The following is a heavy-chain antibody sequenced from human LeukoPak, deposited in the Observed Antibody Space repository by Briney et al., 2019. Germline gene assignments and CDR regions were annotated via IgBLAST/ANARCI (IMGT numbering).Heavy chain of an antibody. Sequence: GGSLRLSCAASGFTFSSYGMHWVRQAPGKGLEWVAFIRYDGSNKYYADSVKGRFTISRDNSKNTLYLQMNSLRAEDTAVYSCAKDLDHDYDDYGLDYWSQGTLVTVSS. CDR1: GFTFSSYG. V-gene: IGHV3-30*02. D-gene: IGHD4-17*01. J-gene: IGHJ4*02. CDR3: AKDLDHDYDDYGLDY. CDR2: IRYDGSNK.